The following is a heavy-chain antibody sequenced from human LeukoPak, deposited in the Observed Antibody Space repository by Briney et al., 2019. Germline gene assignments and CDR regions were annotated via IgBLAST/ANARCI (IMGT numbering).Heavy chain of an antibody. J-gene: IGHJ2*01. V-gene: IGHV4-31*11. D-gene: IGHD3-10*01. CDR2: IYYSGST. Sequence: SETLCLTCAVSGGSISSGGYYRSWIRQHPGKGLGWIGYIYYSGSTYYNPSLKSRVTISVDTSKNQFSLKLSSVTAADTAVYYCARGVGRGYFDLWGRGTLVTVSS. CDR1: GGSISSGGYY. CDR3: ARGVGRGYFDL.